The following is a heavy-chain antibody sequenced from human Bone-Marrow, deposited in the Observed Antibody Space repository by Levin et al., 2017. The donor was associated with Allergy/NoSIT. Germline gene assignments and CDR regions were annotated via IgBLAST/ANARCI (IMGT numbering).Heavy chain of an antibody. CDR3: ANAGVQYCSSTSCYIGSADY. D-gene: IGHD2-2*02. V-gene: IGHV3-30*18. CDR1: GFTFSSYG. Sequence: GESLKISCAASGFTFSSYGMHWVRQAPGKGLEWVAVISYDGSNKYYADSVKGRFTISRDNSKNTLYLQMNSLRAEDTAVYYCANAGVQYCSSTSCYIGSADYWGQGTLVTVSS. CDR2: ISYDGSNK. J-gene: IGHJ4*02.